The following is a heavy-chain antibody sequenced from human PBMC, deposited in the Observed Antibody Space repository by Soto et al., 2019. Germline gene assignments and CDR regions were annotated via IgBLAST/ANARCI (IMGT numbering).Heavy chain of an antibody. CDR2: ISWNSGSI. J-gene: IGHJ4*01. CDR3: AKDRCLFLSFYFDY. CDR1: GFTFDDYA. Sequence: EVQLVESGGGLVQPGRSLRLSCAASGFTFDDYAMHWVRQAPGKGLEWVSGISWNSGSIGYADSLKGRFTITRDNAKNSLSLQMNRPRSEDTAVSCFAKDRCLFLSFYFDYWGHGTLVTVSS. D-gene: IGHD2-2*01. V-gene: IGHV3-9*01.